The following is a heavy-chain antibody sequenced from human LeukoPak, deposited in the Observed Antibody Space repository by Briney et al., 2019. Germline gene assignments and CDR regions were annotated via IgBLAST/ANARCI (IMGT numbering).Heavy chain of an antibody. J-gene: IGHJ4*02. Sequence: SETLSLTCTVSGGSISSYYWSWIRQPPGKGLEWIGEINHSGSTNYNPSLKSRVTISVDTSKNQFSLKLSSVTAADTAVYYCARPSIAVAGFDYWGQGTLVTVSS. CDR1: GGSISSYY. CDR2: INHSGST. D-gene: IGHD6-19*01. V-gene: IGHV4-34*01. CDR3: ARPSIAVAGFDY.